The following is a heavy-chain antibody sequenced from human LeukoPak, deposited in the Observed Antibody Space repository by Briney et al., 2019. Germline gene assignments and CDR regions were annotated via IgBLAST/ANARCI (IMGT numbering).Heavy chain of an antibody. Sequence: GGSLRLSCAASGLTFSSYWMSWVRQAPGKELEWVANIKQDGSEKYYVGSVKGRFTISRDNAKNSLYLQMNSLRAEDTAVYYCARGARDTAMVRGNYFDYWGQGTLVTVSS. J-gene: IGHJ4*02. CDR3: ARGARDTAMVRGNYFDY. CDR2: IKQDGSEK. D-gene: IGHD5-18*01. CDR1: GLTFSSYW. V-gene: IGHV3-7*03.